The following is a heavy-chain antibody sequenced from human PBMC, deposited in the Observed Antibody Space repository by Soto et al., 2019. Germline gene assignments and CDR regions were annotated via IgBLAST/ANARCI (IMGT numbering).Heavy chain of an antibody. CDR2: ISWNSGRI. CDR1: GVTFDDYA. D-gene: IGHD3-22*01. V-gene: IGHV3-9*01. CDR3: AYSYYYDSSGYFSYCYCMDV. Sequence: GGSLRLSWAASGVTFDDYAMHWVRQAPGKGLEWVSGISWNSGRIGNADSVKGRITISRDNAKNSLNLQINSLRAEATALYSGAYSYYYDSSGYFSYCYCMDVWGQGTMVTVSS. J-gene: IGHJ6*02.